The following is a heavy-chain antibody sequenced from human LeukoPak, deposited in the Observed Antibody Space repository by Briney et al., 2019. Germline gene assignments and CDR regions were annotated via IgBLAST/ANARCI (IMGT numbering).Heavy chain of an antibody. D-gene: IGHD2-2*01. CDR3: ARFSTRFGSGCSEASCYVHY. CDR1: GGSISGHY. CDR2: IFSTGAT. Sequence: SETLSLTCTVSGGSISGHYWTWIRLPPGKGRELVGHIFSTGATHYNPSLRGRVTLSIDTTKNQFSLTLTSVNVEDTAVYYCARFSTRFGSGCSEASCYVHYWGQGTQVTVSP. J-gene: IGHJ4*02. V-gene: IGHV4-59*11.